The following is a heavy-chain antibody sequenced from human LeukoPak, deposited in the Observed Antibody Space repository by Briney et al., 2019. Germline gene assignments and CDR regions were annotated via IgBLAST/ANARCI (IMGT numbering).Heavy chain of an antibody. D-gene: IGHD6-19*01. CDR2: IYPDDSDV. CDR1: GCRFSSSW. CDR3: ARAESSSGWGLYFDY. V-gene: IGHV5-51*01. Sequence: GGSLQISCRGSGCRFSSSWIGWVRQMPGKGLEWMGIIYPDDSDVRYSPSFQGQVIISADKSIDTTYLQWSSLSASDTAMYFCARAESSSGWGLYFDYWGQGTLVTVSS. J-gene: IGHJ4*02.